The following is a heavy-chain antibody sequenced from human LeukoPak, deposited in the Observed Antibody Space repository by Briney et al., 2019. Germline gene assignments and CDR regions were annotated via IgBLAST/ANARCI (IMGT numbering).Heavy chain of an antibody. J-gene: IGHJ3*02. CDR3: ARAKTAGAFDI. V-gene: IGHV3-13*05. CDR1: GFTFSSFD. Sequence: GGSLRLSCAASGFTFSSFDMHWVRQATGKGLEWVSAIGTAGDPYYPGSVKGRFTISRENAKNSLYLQMNSLRAGDTAVYYCARAKTAGAFDIWGQGTMVTVSS. CDR2: IGTAGDP.